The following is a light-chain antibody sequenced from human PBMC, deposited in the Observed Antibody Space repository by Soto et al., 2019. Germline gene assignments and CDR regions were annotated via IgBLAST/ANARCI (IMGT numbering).Light chain of an antibody. J-gene: IGKJ1*01. CDR3: QQYDSYSWT. V-gene: IGKV1-5*01. Sequence: DIQMTQSPSTLSASAGDTVTITCRASQSISTFLAWYQQKPGKAPKLLIFDASSLKSGVPSRFSGSGSGTEFTLTISSLQPDDFATHYCQQYDSYSWTFGQGTKVEIK. CDR1: QSISTF. CDR2: DAS.